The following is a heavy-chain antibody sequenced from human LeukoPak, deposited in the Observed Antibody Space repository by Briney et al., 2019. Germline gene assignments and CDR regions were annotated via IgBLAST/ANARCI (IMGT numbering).Heavy chain of an antibody. J-gene: IGHJ5*02. CDR3: ARDPGHWFDP. Sequence: ASVKVSCKASGGTFSSYAISWVRQAPGQGLGWMGGIIPIFGTANYAQKFQGRVTITADESTSTAYMELSSLRSEDTAVYYCARDPGHWFDPWGQGTLVTVSS. CDR1: GGTFSSYA. CDR2: IIPIFGTA. V-gene: IGHV1-69*01.